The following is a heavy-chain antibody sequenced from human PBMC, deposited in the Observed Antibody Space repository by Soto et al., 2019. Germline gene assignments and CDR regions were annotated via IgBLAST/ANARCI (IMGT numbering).Heavy chain of an antibody. CDR1: GYPFTTYY. Sequence: GASVKVSCKVSGYPFTTYYIHWVRQAPGQGLEWMRWIDPRSGGTVYEQKFQGRVTMTRDTSISTVYMDLSGLTSDDTALYYCATDDYGIFPYWGQGSLVTVSS. CDR3: ATDDYGIFPY. D-gene: IGHD3-10*01. CDR2: IDPRSGGT. J-gene: IGHJ4*02. V-gene: IGHV1-2*02.